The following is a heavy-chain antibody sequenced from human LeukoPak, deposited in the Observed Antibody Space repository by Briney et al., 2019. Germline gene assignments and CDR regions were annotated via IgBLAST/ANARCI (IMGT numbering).Heavy chain of an antibody. CDR3: TGRPGYYYYMDV. V-gene: IGHV3-15*01. CDR1: GFTFSNAW. D-gene: IGHD6-6*01. CDR2: IKSKTDGGTT. Sequence: GGSLRLSCAASGFTFSNAWMSWVRQAPGKGLEWVGRIKSKTDGGTTDYAAPVKGRFTISRDDSKNTLYLQMNSLKTEVTAVYYCTGRPGYYYYMDVWGKGTTVTVSS. J-gene: IGHJ6*03.